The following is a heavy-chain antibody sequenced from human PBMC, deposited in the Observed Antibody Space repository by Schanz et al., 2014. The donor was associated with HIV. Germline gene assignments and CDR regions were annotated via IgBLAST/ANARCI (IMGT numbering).Heavy chain of an antibody. Sequence: QEQLVESGGGVVQPGKSLRLSCAASGFTFRNFGMHWVRQAPGKGLEWVAVIWYDGTNIDYADSVKGRFTISRDNSKNSLFLQITSLRTEDSALYYCARDIREGGRSWYRRGGGFDYWGQGSLVTVSS. CDR1: GFTFRNFG. CDR3: ARDIREGGRSWYRRGGGFDY. CDR2: IWYDGTNI. D-gene: IGHD6-13*01. J-gene: IGHJ4*02. V-gene: IGHV3-33*01.